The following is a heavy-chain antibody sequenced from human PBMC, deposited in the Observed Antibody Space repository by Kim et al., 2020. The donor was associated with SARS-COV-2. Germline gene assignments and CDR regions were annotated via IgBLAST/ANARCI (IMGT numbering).Heavy chain of an antibody. Sequence: SETLSLTCAVSGGSISSSNWWSWVRQPPGKGLEWIGEIYHSGSTNYNPSLKSRVTISVDKSKNQFSLKLSSVTAADTAVYYCARGNDGDYVGSPIDYWGQGTLVTVSS. J-gene: IGHJ4*02. CDR2: IYHSGST. V-gene: IGHV4-4*02. CDR1: GGSISSSNW. CDR3: ARGNDGDYVGSPIDY. D-gene: IGHD4-17*01.